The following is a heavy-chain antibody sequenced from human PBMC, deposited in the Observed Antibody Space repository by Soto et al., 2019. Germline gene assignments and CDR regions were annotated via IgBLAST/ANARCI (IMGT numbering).Heavy chain of an antibody. CDR3: ARYALAPVVPVAFDI. J-gene: IGHJ3*02. CDR1: GDSGSSNSAA. D-gene: IGHD2-15*01. Sequence: SQTLSLTCAISGDSGSSNSAAWNWIRQSPSRGLEWLGRTYYRSKWYNDYAVSGKSRITTNPDKYKNQFSLQLNSVTPEDTALYYCARYALAPVVPVAFDIWGQGTMVTVSS. CDR2: TYYRSKWYN. V-gene: IGHV6-1*01.